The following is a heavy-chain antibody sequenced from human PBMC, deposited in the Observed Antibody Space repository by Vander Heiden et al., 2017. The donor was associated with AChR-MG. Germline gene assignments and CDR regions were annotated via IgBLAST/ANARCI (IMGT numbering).Heavy chain of an antibody. V-gene: IGHV3-30-3*01. CDR1: GFTFSSYA. CDR2: ISYDGSNK. Sequence: AASGFTFSSYAMHCVRQAPGKGVEWVAVISYDGSNKYYADSVKGRFTIARDNSKNTLYLQMNSLRAEDTAVYYCARDHHSRIGYCSGGSCSDFDYWGQGTLVTVSS. D-gene: IGHD2-15*01. J-gene: IGHJ4*02. CDR3: ARDHHSRIGYCSGGSCSDFDY.